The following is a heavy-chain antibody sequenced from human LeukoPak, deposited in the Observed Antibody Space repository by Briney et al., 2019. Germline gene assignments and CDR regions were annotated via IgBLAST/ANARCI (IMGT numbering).Heavy chain of an antibody. CDR2: MSYSGST. V-gene: IGHV4-59*01. CDR1: GGSISSYH. D-gene: IGHD6-13*01. CDR3: ARAGQQLPFDAFDI. J-gene: IGHJ3*02. Sequence: PSETLSLTCTVSGGSISSYHWSWIRQPPGKGLEWIGYMSYSGSTNYNPSLKSRVTISVDTSKNQFSLKLSSVTAADTAVYYCARAGQQLPFDAFDIWGQGTMVTVSS.